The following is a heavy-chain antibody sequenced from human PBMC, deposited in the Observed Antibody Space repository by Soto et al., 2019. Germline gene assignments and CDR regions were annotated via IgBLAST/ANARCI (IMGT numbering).Heavy chain of an antibody. CDR2: ISSSSSTI. CDR1: GFTFSSYS. D-gene: IGHD2-15*01. CDR3: ARDLNSCLFAY. Sequence: EVQLVESGGGLVQPGGSLRLSCAASGFTFSSYSMNWVRQAPGKGLEWVSYISSSSSTIYYADSVKGRFTISRDNAKNSLYLQMTSLRAEDTAVYYCARDLNSCLFAYWGQGTLVTVSS. J-gene: IGHJ4*02. V-gene: IGHV3-48*01.